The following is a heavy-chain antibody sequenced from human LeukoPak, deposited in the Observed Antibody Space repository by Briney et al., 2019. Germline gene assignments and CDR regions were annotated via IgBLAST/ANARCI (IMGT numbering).Heavy chain of an antibody. J-gene: IGHJ6*03. Sequence: ASVKVSCKAAGYTFTSYDINWVRQATGQGREWMGWMNPNSGNTGYAQKFQGRVTITRNTSISTAYMELSSLRSEDTAVYYCARGSYDFWSGYAWSYYYMDVWGKGTTVTVSS. CDR3: ARGSYDFWSGYAWSYYYMDV. CDR2: MNPNSGNT. CDR1: GYTFTSYD. D-gene: IGHD3-3*01. V-gene: IGHV1-8*03.